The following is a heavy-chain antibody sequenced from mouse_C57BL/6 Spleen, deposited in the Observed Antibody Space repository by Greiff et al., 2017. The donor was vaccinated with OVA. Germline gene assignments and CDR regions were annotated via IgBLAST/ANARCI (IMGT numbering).Heavy chain of an antibody. CDR2: FYPGSGSI. Sequence: QVQLQQSGAELVKPGASVKLSCKASGYTFTEYPIHWVKQRSGQGLEWIGWFYPGSGSIKYNEKFKDKATLTADKSSSTAYMQLSRLTSEDLAVQFCARHEISICTVVEGYVDVWGTGTTVTVSS. CDR3: ARHEISICTVVEGYVDV. D-gene: IGHD1-1*01. V-gene: IGHV1-62-2*01. J-gene: IGHJ1*03. CDR1: GYTFTEYP.